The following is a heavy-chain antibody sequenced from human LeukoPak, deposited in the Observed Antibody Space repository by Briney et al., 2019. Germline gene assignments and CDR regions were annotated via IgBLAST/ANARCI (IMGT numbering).Heavy chain of an antibody. CDR2: ISYDGSNK. D-gene: IGHD4-17*01. J-gene: IGHJ4*02. Sequence: GGSLRLSCAASGFTFSSYAMHWVRQAPGKGLEWVAVISYDGSNKYYADSVKGRFTISRDNSKNTLYLQMNSLRAEDTAVYYCARDKSVTTSYFDYWGQGTLVTVSS. V-gene: IGHV3-30-3*01. CDR3: ARDKSVTTSYFDY. CDR1: GFTFSSYA.